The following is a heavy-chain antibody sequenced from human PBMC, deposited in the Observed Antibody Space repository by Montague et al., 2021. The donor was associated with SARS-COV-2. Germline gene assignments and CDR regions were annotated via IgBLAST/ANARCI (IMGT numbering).Heavy chain of an antibody. D-gene: IGHD3-22*01. Sequence: SLRLSCAASGFTFGTYAMSWVRQAPGQGLVWVSAIGGSGVGSYYSGSVKGRFTISRDNSKNTLYLRMDSLRVDDTAIYYCAKSVDSGGYNYERGADYWGQGTVVTVSS. CDR3: AKSVDSGGYNYERGADY. V-gene: IGHV3-23*01. J-gene: IGHJ4*02. CDR2: IGGSGVGS. CDR1: GFTFGTYA.